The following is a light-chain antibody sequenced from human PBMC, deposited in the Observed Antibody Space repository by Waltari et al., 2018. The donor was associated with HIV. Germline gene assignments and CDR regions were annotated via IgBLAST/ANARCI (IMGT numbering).Light chain of an antibody. CDR2: DAS. CDR3: QHRTTWPPT. CDR1: QSVQEF. J-gene: IGKJ4*01. Sequence: EIVLTQSPAILSVSPGETATLSCRASQSVQEFLAWYQRRPGQVPRLVVYDASKRAAGVPDRFSGSGSGTDFTLTISGLEPEDVAFYYCQHRTTWPPTFGGGTRVEIE. V-gene: IGKV3-11*01.